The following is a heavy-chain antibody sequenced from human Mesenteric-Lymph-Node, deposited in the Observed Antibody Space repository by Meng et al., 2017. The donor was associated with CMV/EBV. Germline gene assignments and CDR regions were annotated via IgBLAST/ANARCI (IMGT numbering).Heavy chain of an antibody. V-gene: IGHV4-61*08. J-gene: IGHJ4*02. CDR3: ARGGAVLGFLEGSAPDYYFGY. Sequence: SETLSLTCSVSGASVNSGDYYWSWVRQSPVRGLEWIGRVYYTGTSTHNPSLKGRVTISADTSKNQFTLNLSSVTAADTAVYYCARGGAVLGFLEGSAPDYYFGYWGQGRLVIVSS. CDR2: VYYTGTS. CDR1: GASVNSGDYY. D-gene: IGHD3-3*01.